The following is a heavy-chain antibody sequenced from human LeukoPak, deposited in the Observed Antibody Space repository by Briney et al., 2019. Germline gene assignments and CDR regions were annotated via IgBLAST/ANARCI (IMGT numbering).Heavy chain of an antibody. CDR1: GGSISSSSYY. CDR2: IYYSGST. CDR3: TTGNSGTDY. D-gene: IGHD1-26*01. J-gene: IGHJ4*02. V-gene: IGHV4-39*07. Sequence: SETLSLTCTVSGGSISSSSYYWGWIRQPPGKGLEWIGSIYYSGSTYYNPSLKSRVTISVDTSKNQFSLKLSSVTAEDTAVYYCTTGNSGTDYWGQGTLVTVSS.